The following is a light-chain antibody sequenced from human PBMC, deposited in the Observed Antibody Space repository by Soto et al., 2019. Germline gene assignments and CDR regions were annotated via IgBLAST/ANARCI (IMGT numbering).Light chain of an antibody. CDR2: GAS. V-gene: IGKV3-20*01. CDR3: QQYGSSPPT. J-gene: IGKJ1*01. Sequence: EIVMTQSPATLSLYPGERTTLSCRASQSISRYLAWYQQKPGQGPRLLIYGASSRATGTPDRFSGSGSGTDFTLTINRLEPEDFALYYCQQYGSSPPTFGQGTNVDI. CDR1: QSISRY.